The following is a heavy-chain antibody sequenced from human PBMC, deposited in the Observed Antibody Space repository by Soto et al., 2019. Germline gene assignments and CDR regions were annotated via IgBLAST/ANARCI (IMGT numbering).Heavy chain of an antibody. D-gene: IGHD2-8*01. CDR1: GFTFSSYA. CDR2: ISGSGGST. J-gene: IGHJ4*02. Sequence: GGSLRLSCAASGFTFSSYAMSWVRQAPGKGLEWVSAISGSGGSTYYADSVKGRFTISRDNSKNTLYLQMNSLRAEDTAVYYCAKAGVVLMVYANFDYCGQGTLVTVSS. V-gene: IGHV3-23*01. CDR3: AKAGVVLMVYANFDY.